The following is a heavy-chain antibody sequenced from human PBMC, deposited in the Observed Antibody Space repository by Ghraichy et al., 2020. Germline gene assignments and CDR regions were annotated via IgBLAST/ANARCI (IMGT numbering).Heavy chain of an antibody. CDR2: IYTSGST. J-gene: IGHJ4*02. CDR3: ASSTWAVDY. D-gene: IGHD2-2*01. V-gene: IGHV4-4*07. CDR1: GGSISSYY. Sequence: ESLNISCTVSGGSISSYYWSWIRQPAGKGLEWIGRIYTSGSTNYNPSLKSRVTMSVDTSKNQFSLKLSSVTAADTAVYYCASSTWAVDYWGQGTLVTVSS.